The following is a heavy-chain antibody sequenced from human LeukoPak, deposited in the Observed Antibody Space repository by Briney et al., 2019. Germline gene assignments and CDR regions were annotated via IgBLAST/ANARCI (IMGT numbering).Heavy chain of an antibody. D-gene: IGHD3-3*02. CDR2: ISYDGSNK. CDR3: ARDPFSAGREAYSFLGIYNMDV. Sequence: PGRSLRLSCAASGFTFSSYGMHWVRQAPGKGLEWVAVISYDGSNKYYADSVKGRFTISRDNANNSLYLQLHSLRAEDTAVYYCARDPFSAGREAYSFLGIYNMDVWGQGTTVTVSS. V-gene: IGHV3-30*03. CDR1: GFTFSSYG. J-gene: IGHJ6*02.